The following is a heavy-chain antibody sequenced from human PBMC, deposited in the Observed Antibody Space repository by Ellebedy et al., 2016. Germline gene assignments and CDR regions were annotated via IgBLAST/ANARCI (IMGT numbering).Heavy chain of an antibody. CDR3: ASGFPDSADAFDI. D-gene: IGHD3-10*01. CDR1: GGSISSYY. Sequence: SETLSLTCTVSGGSISSYYRSWIRQPPGKGLEWIGYIYHSGSTNYNPSLKSRVTISVDTSKNQFSLKLSSVTAADTAVYYCASGFPDSADAFDIWGQGTMVTVSS. J-gene: IGHJ3*02. V-gene: IGHV4-59*12. CDR2: IYHSGST.